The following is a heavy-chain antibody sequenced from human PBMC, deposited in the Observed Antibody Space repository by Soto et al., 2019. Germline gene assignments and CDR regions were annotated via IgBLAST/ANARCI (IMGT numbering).Heavy chain of an antibody. D-gene: IGHD6-13*01. J-gene: IGHJ4*02. Sequence: LRLSCAASGFTFSSYWMSWVRQAPGKGLEWVANIKQDGSEKYYVDSVKGRFTISRDNAKNSLYLQMNSLRAEDTAVYYCARDGQLVINYFDYWGQGTLVTVS. V-gene: IGHV3-7*01. CDR3: ARDGQLVINYFDY. CDR1: GFTFSSYW. CDR2: IKQDGSEK.